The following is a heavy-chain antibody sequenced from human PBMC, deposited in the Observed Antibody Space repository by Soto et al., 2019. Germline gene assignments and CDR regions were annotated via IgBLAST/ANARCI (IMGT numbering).Heavy chain of an antibody. CDR3: ARDIGFGTEHNWFDP. V-gene: IGHV1-69*08. J-gene: IGHJ5*02. CDR1: GGTFSSYT. CDR2: IIPILGIA. Sequence: QVQLVQSGAEVKKPGSSVKVSCKASGGTFSSYTISWVRQAPGQGLEWMGRIIPILGIANYAQKFQGRATITADKSTSTAYMELSSLRSEDTAVYYCARDIGFGTEHNWFDPWGQGTLVTVSS. D-gene: IGHD3-10*01.